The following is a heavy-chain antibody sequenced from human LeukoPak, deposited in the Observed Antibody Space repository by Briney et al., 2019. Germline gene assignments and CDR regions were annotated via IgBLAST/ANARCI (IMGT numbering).Heavy chain of an antibody. D-gene: IGHD6-19*01. Sequence: GGSLRLSCAASGFTFSNAWMSWVRQAPGKGLEWVGRIKSKTDGGTTDYAAPVKGRFTISRDDSKNALYLQMNSLKTEDTAVYYCTTEQWLAVYYFDYWGQGTLVTVSS. CDR2: IKSKTDGGTT. CDR1: GFTFSNAW. J-gene: IGHJ4*02. V-gene: IGHV3-15*01. CDR3: TTEQWLAVYYFDY.